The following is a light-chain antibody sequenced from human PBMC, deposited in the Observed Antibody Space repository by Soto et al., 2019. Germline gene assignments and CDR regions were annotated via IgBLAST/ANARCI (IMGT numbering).Light chain of an antibody. J-gene: IGKJ1*01. Sequence: PGERATVSCRASQSVGGSSLAWYQQRPGRAPRLLIYDTSKRATGIPDRFSGSGSGTDFTFTISRLEPEDFAVYYCQQYQNSPRTFGQGTKVDI. CDR2: DTS. CDR3: QQYQNSPRT. V-gene: IGKV3-20*01. CDR1: QSVGGSS.